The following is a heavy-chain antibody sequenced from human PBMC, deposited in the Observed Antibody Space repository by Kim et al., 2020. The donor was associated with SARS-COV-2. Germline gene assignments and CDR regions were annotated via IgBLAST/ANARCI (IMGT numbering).Heavy chain of an antibody. J-gene: IGHJ4*02. CDR2: GPGGSK. V-gene: IGHV3-23*01. Sequence: GPGGSKYYADAVKGRCTISRENTKNTVYLQMDGLRAEDTAIYYCGKDLGGGGQGTLVTVSS. CDR3: GKDLGG. D-gene: IGHD3-16*01.